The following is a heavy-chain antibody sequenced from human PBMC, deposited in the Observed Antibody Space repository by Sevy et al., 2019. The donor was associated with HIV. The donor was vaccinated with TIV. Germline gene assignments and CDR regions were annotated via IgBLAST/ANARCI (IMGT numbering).Heavy chain of an antibody. CDR1: GFTFSSYA. CDR3: AKAPSIAAAGPRGDYFDY. V-gene: IGHV3-23*01. Sequence: GGSLRLSCAASGFTFSSYAMSWVRQAPGKGLEWVSAISCSGGSTYYADSVKGRFTISRDNSKNTLYLQMNSLRAEDTAVYYCAKAPSIAAAGPRGDYFDYWGQGTLVTVSS. CDR2: ISCSGGST. D-gene: IGHD6-13*01. J-gene: IGHJ4*02.